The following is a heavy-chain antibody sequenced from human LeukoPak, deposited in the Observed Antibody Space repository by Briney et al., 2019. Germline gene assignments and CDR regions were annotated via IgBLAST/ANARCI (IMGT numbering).Heavy chain of an antibody. CDR2: ISAYNGNT. V-gene: IGHV1-18*01. CDR3: ARGSVGVLGVAGNDY. J-gene: IGHJ4*02. CDR1: GYTFTSYG. D-gene: IGHD6-19*01. Sequence: RASVKVSCKASGYTFTSYGISWVRQAPGQGLEWMGWISAYNGNTNYAQKLQGRVTMTTDTSTSTAYMELRSLRSDDTAVYYCARGSVGVLGVAGNDYWGQGTLVTVSS.